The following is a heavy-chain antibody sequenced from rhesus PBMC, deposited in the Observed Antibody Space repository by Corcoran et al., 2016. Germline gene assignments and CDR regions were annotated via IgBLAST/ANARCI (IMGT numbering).Heavy chain of an antibody. CDR1: GFTFDDYA. V-gene: IGHV3-134*01. CDR3: TRDRTDLYFDL. CDR2: ISWNSGTI. J-gene: IGHJ2*01. Sequence: EVQLVESGGALAQPGGSLRLSCAASGFTFDDYAMHWVRQAPGKGLEWVSRISWNSGTIYYADSVKGRFTISRDNAKTSLFLQMDRLRAEDTAVYYCTRDRTDLYFDLWGPGTPITISS.